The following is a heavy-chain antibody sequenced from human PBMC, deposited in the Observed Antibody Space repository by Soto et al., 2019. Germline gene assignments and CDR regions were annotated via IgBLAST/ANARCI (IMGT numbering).Heavy chain of an antibody. J-gene: IGHJ4*02. Sequence: QVQLVQSGAEVRKPGASVKVSCKASAYTFTSYDINWVRQSTGQGLEWMGWMNPNSGNTGYAQKFQGRVTMTRNTSISTDYMELSSLRSEDTAMSYCARGQERRGFDYWGQGTLVTVSS. CDR3: ARGQERRGFDY. CDR1: AYTFTSYD. V-gene: IGHV1-8*01. D-gene: IGHD2-15*01. CDR2: MNPNSGNT.